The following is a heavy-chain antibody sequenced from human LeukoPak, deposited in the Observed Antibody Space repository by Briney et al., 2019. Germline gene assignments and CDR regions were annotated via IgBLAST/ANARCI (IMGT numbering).Heavy chain of an antibody. V-gene: IGHV1-2*02. CDR3: ARGPHRGPQYYYDSSGYYSWQSTRNGVGNYYYMDV. D-gene: IGHD3-22*01. CDR2: INPNSGGT. CDR1: GYTFTGYY. J-gene: IGHJ6*03. Sequence: ASVKVSCKASGYTFTGYYMHWVRQAPGQGLEWMGWINPNSGGTNYAQKFQGRVTMTRDTSISTAYMELSRLRSDDTAVYYCARGPHRGPQYYYDSSGYYSWQSTRNGVGNYYYMDVWGKGTTVTISS.